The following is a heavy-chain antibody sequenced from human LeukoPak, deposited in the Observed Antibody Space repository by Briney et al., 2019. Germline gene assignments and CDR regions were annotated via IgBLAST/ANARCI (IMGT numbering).Heavy chain of an antibody. J-gene: IGHJ4*02. Sequence: PGGSLRLSCAASGFTFSSYAMHWVRQAPGKGLEWVAVISYDGSNKYYADSVKGRFTISRDNSKNTLYLLMNSLRAEDTAVYYCARDTTQYYYDSSGYSSYFDYWGQGTLVTVSS. CDR1: GFTFSSYA. CDR3: ARDTTQYYYDSSGYSSYFDY. CDR2: ISYDGSNK. D-gene: IGHD3-22*01. V-gene: IGHV3-30-3*01.